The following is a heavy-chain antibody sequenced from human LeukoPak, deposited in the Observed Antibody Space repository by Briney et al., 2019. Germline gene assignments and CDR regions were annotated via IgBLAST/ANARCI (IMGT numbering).Heavy chain of an antibody. CDR2: IYTSGST. D-gene: IGHD3-10*01. J-gene: IGHJ4*02. V-gene: IGHV4-4*07. CDR1: GGSISSYY. CDR3: ARTRLEFYYYGSGSYYNPPPLFDY. Sequence: SETLPLTCTVSGGSISSYYWSWIRQPAGKGLEWIGRIYTSGSTNYNPSLKSRVTMSVDTSKNQFSLKLSSVTAADTAVYYCARTRLEFYYYGSGSYYNPPPLFDYWGQGTLVTVSS.